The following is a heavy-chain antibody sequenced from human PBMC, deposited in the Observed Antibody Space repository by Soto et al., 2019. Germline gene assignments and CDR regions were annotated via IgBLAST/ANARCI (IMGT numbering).Heavy chain of an antibody. Sequence: SETLSLTCAVSGGSISSGSYSWSWIRQPPGKGLEWIGYIYHSGSTYYNPSLKSRVTISVDRSKNQFSLKLSSVTAADTAVYYCARVAELTRFDPWGQGTLVTVSS. V-gene: IGHV4-30-2*01. J-gene: IGHJ5*02. CDR3: ARVAELTRFDP. D-gene: IGHD1-26*01. CDR2: IYHSGST. CDR1: GGSISSGSYS.